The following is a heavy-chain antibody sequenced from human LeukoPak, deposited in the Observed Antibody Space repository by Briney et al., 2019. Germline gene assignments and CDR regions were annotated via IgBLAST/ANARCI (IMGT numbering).Heavy chain of an antibody. Sequence: GGSLRLSCAASGLTFVKHYLHWVRQAPGTGLLWVSRISTDGTTALYADSVRGRFTVSRDNAKNTLYLQMNSLRGEDTAVCCGSSEDGYIDYWGQGTLVTVSS. J-gene: IGHJ4*02. CDR1: GLTFVKHY. D-gene: IGHD2-15*01. V-gene: IGHV3-74*01. CDR3: SSEDGYIDY. CDR2: ISTDGTTA.